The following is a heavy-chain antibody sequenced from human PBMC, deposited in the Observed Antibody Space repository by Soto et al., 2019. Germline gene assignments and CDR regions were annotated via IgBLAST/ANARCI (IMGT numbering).Heavy chain of an antibody. J-gene: IGHJ4*02. Sequence: GGSLRLSCAASGFTFSRYWMSWVRQAPGKGLEWVANIKQDESAKYYVDSVKGRFTSSRDNAKNSLYLQMNSLRAEDTAVYYCARGTDYYDSSGYYFDFRGQGTLVTVSS. CDR2: IKQDESAK. CDR3: ARGTDYYDSSGYYFDF. D-gene: IGHD3-22*01. CDR1: GFTFSRYW. V-gene: IGHV3-7*04.